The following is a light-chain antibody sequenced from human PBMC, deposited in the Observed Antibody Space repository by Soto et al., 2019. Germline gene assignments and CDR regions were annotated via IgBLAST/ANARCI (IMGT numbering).Light chain of an antibody. Sequence: QSVLTQPTSVSGSPGQSITISCTGNHNDIGTYDYVSWYQQHPGRAPRLLIHGVTTRPSGISDRFSASKSGLTASLTISGLQPEDEADYYCSSFTSNRIYVFGLGPRSPS. CDR3: SSFTSNRIYV. V-gene: IGLV2-14*03. J-gene: IGLJ1*01. CDR1: HNDIGTYDY. CDR2: GVT.